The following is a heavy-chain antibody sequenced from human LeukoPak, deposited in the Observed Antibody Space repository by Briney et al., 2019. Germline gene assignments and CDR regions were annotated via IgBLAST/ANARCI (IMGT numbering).Heavy chain of an antibody. J-gene: IGHJ6*02. Sequence: GSLRLSCAASGFSLSGYWMHWVRQAPGKGPEWVSSIKSDGGDTIYADSVKGRFTISRDNANNMLYLQMNSLRAEDTAVYYCARDAHRGMDVWGQGTTVTVSS. CDR1: GFSLSGYW. CDR3: ARDAHRGMDV. CDR2: IKSDGGDT. V-gene: IGHV3-74*01.